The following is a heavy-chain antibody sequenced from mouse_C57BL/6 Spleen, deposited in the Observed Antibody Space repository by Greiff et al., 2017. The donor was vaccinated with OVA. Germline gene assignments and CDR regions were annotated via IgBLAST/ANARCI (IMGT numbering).Heavy chain of an antibody. CDR3: ARSGDDYDWYFDV. CDR2: IYPGSGST. Sequence: QVQLQQPGAELVKPGASVKMSCKASGYTFTSYWITWVKQRPGQGLEWIGDIYPGSGSTNYNEKFKSKVTLTVDTSSSTAYMQLSSLTSEDSAVYYSARSGDDYDWYFDVWGTGTTVTVSS. D-gene: IGHD2-4*01. CDR1: GYTFTSYW. J-gene: IGHJ1*03. V-gene: IGHV1-55*01.